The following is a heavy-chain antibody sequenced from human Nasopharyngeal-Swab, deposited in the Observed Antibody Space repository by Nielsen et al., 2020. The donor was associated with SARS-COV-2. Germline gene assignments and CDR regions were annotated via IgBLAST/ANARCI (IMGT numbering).Heavy chain of an antibody. V-gene: IGHV1-18*01. CDR2: ISAYNGNT. J-gene: IGHJ6*03. CDR3: ARVAAIGYGYYSYYMDV. CDR1: GYTFTSYG. Sequence: ASVKVSCKASGYTFTSYGIRWGRQAPGQRLGGMGWISAYNGNTNYAQKLKGRVTMTTDTSTSTAYMELRSLRSDDTAVYYCARVAAIGYGYYSYYMDVWGKGTTVTVSS. D-gene: IGHD3-10*01.